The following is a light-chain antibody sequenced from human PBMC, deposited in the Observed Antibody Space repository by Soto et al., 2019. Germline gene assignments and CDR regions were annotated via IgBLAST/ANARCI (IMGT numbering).Light chain of an antibody. Sequence: EIVMTQSPVTLSVSPGGRATRSCRASQSISDTLAWYQQKPGQAPRLLIHGASTRAPGFPARFSGSGSGTDFTLTISSLQSEDFAVYYCQQYNNWPWTLGQGTKVDIK. CDR3: QQYNNWPWT. J-gene: IGKJ1*01. CDR1: QSISDT. V-gene: IGKV3-15*01. CDR2: GAS.